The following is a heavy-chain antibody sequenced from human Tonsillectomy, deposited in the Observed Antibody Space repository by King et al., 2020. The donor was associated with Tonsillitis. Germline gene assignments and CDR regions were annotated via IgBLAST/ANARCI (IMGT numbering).Heavy chain of an antibody. V-gene: IGHV3-23*01. CDR2: IRGSGAST. CDR3: AKDSGYCSSSSCYGGGYYMDV. CDR1: GFTFSSYA. D-gene: IGHD2-2*01. Sequence: VQLLESGGGLVQPGGSLRLSCAASGFTFSSYAMNWVRQAPGKGLEWVSGIRGSGASTYYADSVKGRFTISRDNSKNTLYLQMNSLRAEDTAVYYCAKDSGYCSSSSCYGGGYYMDVWGKGTTVTVSS. J-gene: IGHJ6*03.